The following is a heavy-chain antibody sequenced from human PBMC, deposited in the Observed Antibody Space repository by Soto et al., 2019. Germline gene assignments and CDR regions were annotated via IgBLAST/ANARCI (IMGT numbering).Heavy chain of an antibody. D-gene: IGHD5-12*01. J-gene: IGHJ5*02. Sequence: QVQLQETGPGVVKPSDTLSVTCTVSGGSVSSRSHFWSWIRQPPGGVLQWIGYIYYTGNTNYSPSLTSRATLSVHTSRNPFSLRLTSVTAADTAIYYCARYDAESGSNKLDPWGQGHLVTDSS. CDR3: ARYDAESGSNKLDP. CDR2: IYYTGNT. CDR1: GGSVSSRSHF. V-gene: IGHV4-61*01.